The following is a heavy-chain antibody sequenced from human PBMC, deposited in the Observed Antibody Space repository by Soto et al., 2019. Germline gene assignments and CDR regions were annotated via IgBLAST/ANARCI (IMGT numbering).Heavy chain of an antibody. V-gene: IGHV4-4*02. Sequence: SETLSLTCAVSGGSISSSNWWSWVRQPPGKGLEWIREIYHSGSTNYNPSLKSRVTISVDKSKNQFSLKLSSVTASDTAVYYCTRINGYTGYEWGRFDPWGQGTLVTVCS. D-gene: IGHD5-12*01. CDR3: TRINGYTGYEWGRFDP. CDR2: IYHSGST. J-gene: IGHJ5*02. CDR1: GGSISSSNW.